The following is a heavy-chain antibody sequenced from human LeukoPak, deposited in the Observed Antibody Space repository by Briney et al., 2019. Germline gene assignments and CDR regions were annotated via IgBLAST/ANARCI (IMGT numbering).Heavy chain of an antibody. CDR2: MDQDGSDK. J-gene: IGHJ6*02. D-gene: IGHD1-1*01. V-gene: IGHV3-7*01. CDR1: GFTLSDYW. CDR3: ARDGASIDDQYYGLDV. Sequence: GGSLRLSCAASGFTLSDYWMSWVRQAPGKGLEWVANMDQDGSDKNYVGSVKGRFTISRDDAKNSLYLQMNSLRAEDTAVYYCARDGASIDDQYYGLDVRGQGTTVTVSS.